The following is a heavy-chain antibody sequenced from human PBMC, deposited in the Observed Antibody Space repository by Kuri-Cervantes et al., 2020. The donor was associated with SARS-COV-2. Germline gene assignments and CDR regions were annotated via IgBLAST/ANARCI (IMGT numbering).Heavy chain of an antibody. D-gene: IGHD3-10*01. CDR2: ISSSSSYT. CDR3: ARDLNGGSDY. J-gene: IGHJ4*02. CDR1: GFTFSDYY. Sequence: GESLKISCAASGFTFSDYYMSWIRQAPGKGLEWVSYISSSSSYTNYADSAKGRFTISRDNAKNSLYLQMNSLRAEDTAVYYCARDLNGGSDYWGQGTLVTVSS. V-gene: IGHV3-11*05.